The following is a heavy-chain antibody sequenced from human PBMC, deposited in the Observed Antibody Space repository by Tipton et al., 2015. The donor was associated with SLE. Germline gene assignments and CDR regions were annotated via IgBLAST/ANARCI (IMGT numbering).Heavy chain of an antibody. J-gene: IGHJ4*02. D-gene: IGHD3-22*01. V-gene: IGHV4-34*01. CDR3: ASSVKHYDTSGYYSEDL. CDR2: INHTGRT. CDR1: GFTFSSYF. Sequence: LRLSCSASGFTFSSYFMYWVRQAPGKGLEWIGEINHTGRTNYNPSLKSRVTIPQDTSRNQFSLKLSSVTAADTAVYYCASSVKHYDTSGYYSEDLWGQGTLVTVSS.